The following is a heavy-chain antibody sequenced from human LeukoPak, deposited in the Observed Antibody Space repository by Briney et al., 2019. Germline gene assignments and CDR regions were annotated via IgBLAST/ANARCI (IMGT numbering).Heavy chain of an antibody. CDR2: INPSGGST. CDR1: GYTFTSYY. D-gene: IGHD3-16*02. CDR3: ARVSKGLRLGELSD. J-gene: IGHJ4*02. V-gene: IGHV1-46*01. Sequence: ASVKVSCKASGYTFTSYYMHWVRQAPGQGLEWMGIINPSGGSTSYAQKFQGRVTMTTDTSTSTAYMELRSLRSDDTAVYYCARVSKGLRLGELSDWGQGTLVTVSS.